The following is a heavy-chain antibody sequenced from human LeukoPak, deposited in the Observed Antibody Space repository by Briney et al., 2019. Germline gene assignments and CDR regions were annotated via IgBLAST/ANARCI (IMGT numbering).Heavy chain of an antibody. Sequence: SETLSLTCSVTGGSISIFHWTWMRQSPGKRLEWIGHVFQNGNTNYNPSLKGRVPISVDTSKNQFSLKLSSVTAADTAVYYCASKTGYSSSWYLDYWGQGTLVNVSS. D-gene: IGHD6-13*01. CDR2: VFQNGNT. J-gene: IGHJ4*02. V-gene: IGHV4-59*08. CDR3: ASKTGYSSSWYLDY. CDR1: GGSISIFH.